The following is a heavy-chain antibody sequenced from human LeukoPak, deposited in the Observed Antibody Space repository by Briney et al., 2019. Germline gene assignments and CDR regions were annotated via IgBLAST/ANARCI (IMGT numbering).Heavy chain of an antibody. CDR1: GGTFSSYG. J-gene: IGHJ4*02. CDR3: ITIFGKLFDY. V-gene: IGHV1-18*01. Sequence: ASVKVSCKASGGTFSSYGISWVRQAPGQGLEWMGWISAYNGDTNYAQKLQGRVTMTTDTSTSTAYMELRSLRSDDTAVYYCITIFGKLFDYWGQGTLVTVSS. CDR2: ISAYNGDT. D-gene: IGHD3-3*01.